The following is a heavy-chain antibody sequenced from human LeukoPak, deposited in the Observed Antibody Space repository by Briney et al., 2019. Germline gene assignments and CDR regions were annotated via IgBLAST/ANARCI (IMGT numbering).Heavy chain of an antibody. Sequence: SETLSLTCAVYGGTFSGYYWSWIRQPPGKGLDWMGEINHSGSTNYNPTLKSRVTISVHTSKNQFSLKLSSVTAADTAVYYCARARYYYDSSGYYRSIFFDYWGQGTLVTVSS. D-gene: IGHD3-22*01. CDR3: ARARYYYDSSGYYRSIFFDY. V-gene: IGHV4-34*01. CDR2: INHSGST. J-gene: IGHJ4*02. CDR1: GGTFSGYY.